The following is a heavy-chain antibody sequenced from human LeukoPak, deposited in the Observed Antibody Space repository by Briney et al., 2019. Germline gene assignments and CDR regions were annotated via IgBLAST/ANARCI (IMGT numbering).Heavy chain of an antibody. D-gene: IGHD2-2*01. CDR1: GFTLSDYY. V-gene: IGHV3-11*06. CDR3: ATETRYCTSTSRSYYYGMDV. Sequence: GGSLRLSCAASGFTLSDYYMTWIRQAPGKGLEWVSYISGSDSYTNYADSVKGRFTISRDNAKNSLFLQMNSLRAEDTAVYYCATETRYCTSTSRSYYYGMDVWGKGTTVTVSS. CDR2: ISGSDSYT. J-gene: IGHJ6*04.